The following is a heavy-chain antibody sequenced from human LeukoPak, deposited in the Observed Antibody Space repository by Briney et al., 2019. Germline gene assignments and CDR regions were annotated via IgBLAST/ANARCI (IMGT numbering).Heavy chain of an antibody. D-gene: IGHD3-10*02. V-gene: IGHV3-48*04. Sequence: PGGSLRLSCAGSGFTFSSYSMNWVRQAPGRGLEWVSSISSSGSTIYYADSVKGRFTISRDNAKNSLYLQMNSLRAEDTAVYYCAELGITMIGGVWGKGTTVTISS. CDR2: ISSSGSTI. CDR1: GFTFSSYS. J-gene: IGHJ6*04. CDR3: AELGITMIGGV.